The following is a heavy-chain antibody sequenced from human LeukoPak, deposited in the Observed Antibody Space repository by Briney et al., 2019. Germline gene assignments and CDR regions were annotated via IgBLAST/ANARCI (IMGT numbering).Heavy chain of an antibody. Sequence: SETLSLTCTVSGSSISSGFYWGWIRQPPGEPLQWIGSLHQSETTYYNPSLKSRVTISLDTSKNQFSLRLTSATAADTAVYYCARVDLGYDSSGYYYYYYYMDVWGKGTTVTVSS. J-gene: IGHJ6*03. V-gene: IGHV4-38-2*02. D-gene: IGHD3-22*01. CDR3: ARVDLGYDSSGYYYYYYYMDV. CDR2: LHQSETT. CDR1: GSSISSGFY.